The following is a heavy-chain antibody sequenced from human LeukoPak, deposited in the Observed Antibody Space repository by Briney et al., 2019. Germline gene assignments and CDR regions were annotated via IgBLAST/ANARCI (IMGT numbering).Heavy chain of an antibody. CDR3: AKPSSITGTRPPL. V-gene: IGHV1-8*01. CDR1: GYTFTSYD. D-gene: IGHD1-7*01. Sequence: ASVKVSCKASGYTFTSYDINWVRQATGQGLEWMGWMNPNSGNTGYAQKFQGRVTMTRNTSISTAYMELSSLRSEDTAVYYCAKPSSITGTRPPLWGQGTMVTVSS. J-gene: IGHJ3*01. CDR2: MNPNSGNT.